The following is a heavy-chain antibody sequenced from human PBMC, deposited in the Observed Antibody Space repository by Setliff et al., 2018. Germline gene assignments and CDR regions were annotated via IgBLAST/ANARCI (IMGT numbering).Heavy chain of an antibody. J-gene: IGHJ4*02. CDR1: GFTFSTYT. D-gene: IGHD2-15*01. CDR3: ARTCSGSGCYAGLES. V-gene: IGHV3-21*01. Sequence: GGSLRLSCAASGFTFSTYTMNWVRQAPGKGLEWVSSIDTSSSYIYYADSVKGRFTISRDNSKNTLYLEMNSLRAEDTAVYYCARTCSGSGCYAGLESWGQGTPVTVSS. CDR2: IDTSSSYI.